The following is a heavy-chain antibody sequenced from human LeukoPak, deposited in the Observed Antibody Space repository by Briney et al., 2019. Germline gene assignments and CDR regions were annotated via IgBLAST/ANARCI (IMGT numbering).Heavy chain of an antibody. CDR1: GFTFSSYG. D-gene: IGHD3-10*01. J-gene: IGHJ5*02. V-gene: IGHV3-23*01. CDR3: ARARRYYYGSGSYYNAPGWFDP. CDR2: ISGSGGST. Sequence: PGGSLRLSCAASGFTFSSYGMSWVRQAPGKGLEWVSAISGSGGSTYYADSVKGRFTISRDNSKNTLYLQMNSLRAEDTAVYYCARARRYYYGSGSYYNAPGWFDPWGQGTLVTVSS.